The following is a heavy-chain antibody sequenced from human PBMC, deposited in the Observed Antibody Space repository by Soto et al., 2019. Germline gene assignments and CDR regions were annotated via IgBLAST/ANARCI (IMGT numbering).Heavy chain of an antibody. CDR2: IYHSGSN. J-gene: IGHJ3*02. V-gene: IGHV4-30-2*01. Sequence: QLQLQESGSGLVKPSQTLSLTCAVSGGSISSGGYSWSWTRQPPGKGLEWIGYIYHSGSNYYNPSRIGRVTRAVDRSKNQFCLKMSSVSAADTALYYFAGVSLTVFPDFDILGQWSMVTVSS. CDR3: AGVSLTVFPDFDI. CDR1: GGSISSGGYS. D-gene: IGHD4-17*01.